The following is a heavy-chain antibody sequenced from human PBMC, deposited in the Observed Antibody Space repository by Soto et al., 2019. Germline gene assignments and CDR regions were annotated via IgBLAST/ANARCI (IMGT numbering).Heavy chain of an antibody. CDR1: GGTFSSYA. D-gene: IGHD3-22*01. V-gene: IGHV1-69*06. CDR2: IIPIFGTA. Sequence: XSVKVSCKASGGTFSSYAISWVRQAPVQGLEWMGGIIPIFGTANYAQKFQGRVTITADKSTSTAYMELSSLRSEDTAVYYCARDGLGYDSSGEGPLWGQGTLVTVPS. CDR3: ARDGLGYDSSGEGPL. J-gene: IGHJ4*02.